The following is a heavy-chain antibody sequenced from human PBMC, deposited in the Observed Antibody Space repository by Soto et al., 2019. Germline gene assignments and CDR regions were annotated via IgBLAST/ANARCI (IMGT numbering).Heavy chain of an antibody. CDR3: ATGLGLYCSSQGASYYYYMDV. J-gene: IGHJ6*03. Sequence: QVQLQQWGAGLLKASETLSLTCAVYDGSLSGYFWSWIRQPPGKGLEWIGEINPSGSTNYSPSLKSRVTISGDASKNQFSLKLRSVTAADTAVEYFATGLGLYCSSQGASYYYYMDVWGKGTTVTVSS. CDR2: INPSGST. V-gene: IGHV4-34*01. D-gene: IGHD6-6*01. CDR1: DGSLSGYF.